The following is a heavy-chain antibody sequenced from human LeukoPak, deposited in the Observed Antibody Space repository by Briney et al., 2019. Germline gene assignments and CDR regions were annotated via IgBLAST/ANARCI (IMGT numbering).Heavy chain of an antibody. CDR2: ISSSGSTN. J-gene: IGHJ6*03. CDR3: ARDGAARLLRYYYYMDV. D-gene: IGHD6-6*01. V-gene: IGHV3-11*04. CDR1: GFPFNDYF. Sequence: GGSLRLSCAASGFPFNDYFMSWIRQAPGKGLEWISYISSSGSTNYYADSVKGRFTVSRDNSGNMQFLQMNALRPEDTAVYYCARDGAARLLRYYYYMDVWGKGTTVTVS.